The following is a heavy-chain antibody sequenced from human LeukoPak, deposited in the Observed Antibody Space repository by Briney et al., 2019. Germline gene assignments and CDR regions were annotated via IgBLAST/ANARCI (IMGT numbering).Heavy chain of an antibody. CDR3: ARNQAVSGNHGALDV. CDR1: GYSIRGNNC. V-gene: IGHV4-28*01. J-gene: IGHJ3*01. D-gene: IGHD6-19*01. CDR2: IFSDGSA. Sequence: SETLSLTCVVSGYSIRGNNCWALVRQPPGKGLEWIGYIFSDGSAYYNSSLESRVTMAVDTSKNQMSLNLRSVTAVDTAVYYCARNQAVSGNHGALDVWGQGTMVTVSS.